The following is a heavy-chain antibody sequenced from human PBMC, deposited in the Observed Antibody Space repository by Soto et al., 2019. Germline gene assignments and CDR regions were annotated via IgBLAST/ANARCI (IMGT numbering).Heavy chain of an antibody. J-gene: IGHJ5*02. CDR3: ARGSTMDP. CDR1: GYTFTGYY. D-gene: IGHD1-1*01. CDR2: INPNSGGT. V-gene: IGHV1-2*02. Sequence: ASVKVSCKASGYTFTGYYMHWVRQAPGQGLEWMGWINPNSGGTNYAQKFQGRVTMASDTSISTAYMELSGLRSDDTAVYYCARGSTMDPWGQGTPVTVYS.